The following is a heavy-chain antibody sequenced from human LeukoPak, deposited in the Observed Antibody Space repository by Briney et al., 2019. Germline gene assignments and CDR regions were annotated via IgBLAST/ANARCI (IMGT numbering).Heavy chain of an antibody. CDR2: INPNSGGT. CDR1: GYTLTGYY. CDR3: ARAYDSSGYLHYGTWFDP. J-gene: IGHJ5*02. D-gene: IGHD3-22*01. Sequence: WASVKVSCKASGYTLTGYYMHWVRQAPGQGLEWMGWINPNSGGTNYAQKFQGRVTMTRDTSISTAYMGLSRLRSDDTAVYYCARAYDSSGYLHYGTWFDPWGQGTLVTVSS. V-gene: IGHV1-2*02.